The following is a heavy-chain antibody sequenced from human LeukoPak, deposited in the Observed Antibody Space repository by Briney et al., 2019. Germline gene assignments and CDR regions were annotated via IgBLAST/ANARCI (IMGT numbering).Heavy chain of an antibody. CDR3: ARDHYYDPIDY. D-gene: IGHD3-22*01. Sequence: SETLSLTCTVSGGSINNYYWSWIRQPAGKGLEWIGSIYHSGSTYYNPSLKSRVTISVDTSKNQFSLKLSSVTAADTAVYYCARDHYYDPIDYWGQGTLVTVSS. V-gene: IGHV4-4*07. CDR2: IYHSGST. CDR1: GGSINNYY. J-gene: IGHJ4*02.